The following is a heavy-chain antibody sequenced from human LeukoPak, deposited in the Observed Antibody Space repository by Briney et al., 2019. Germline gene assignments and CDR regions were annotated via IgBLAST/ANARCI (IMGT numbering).Heavy chain of an antibody. V-gene: IGHV4-61*01. CDR2: IYYSGST. CDR3: AREGRGGYYDSSGYRELEYFDY. D-gene: IGHD3-22*01. J-gene: IGHJ4*02. CDR1: GGSVSSGSCY. Sequence: PSETLSLTCTVSGGSVSSGSCYWSWIRQPPGKGLEWIGYIYYSGSTNYNPSLKSRVTISADTSKNQFSLKLSSVTAADTAVYYCAREGRGGYYDSSGYRELEYFDYWGQGTLVTVSS.